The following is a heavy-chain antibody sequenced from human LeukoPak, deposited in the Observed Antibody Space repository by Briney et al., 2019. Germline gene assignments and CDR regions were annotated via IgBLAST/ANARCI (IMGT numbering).Heavy chain of an antibody. V-gene: IGHV3-30-3*01. CDR2: ISYDGSNK. Sequence: GGSLRLSCAASGFTFSSYAMHWVRQAPGKGLEWVAVISYDGSNKYYADSVKGRFTVSRDNSKNTLYLQMNSLRAEDTAVYYCARDRVHAAAEGPVDYWGQGTLVTVSS. CDR3: ARDRVHAAAEGPVDY. CDR1: GFTFSSYA. D-gene: IGHD6-13*01. J-gene: IGHJ4*02.